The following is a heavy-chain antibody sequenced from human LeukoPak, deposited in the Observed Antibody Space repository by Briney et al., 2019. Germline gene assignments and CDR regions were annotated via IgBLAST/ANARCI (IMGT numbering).Heavy chain of an antibody. J-gene: IGHJ4*02. V-gene: IGHV1-18*01. CDR1: GYTFTSYG. D-gene: IGHD3-22*01. CDR3: ARDLSFDSSGYVSDY. CDR2: ISAYNGNT. Sequence: GASVKVSCKASGYTFTSYGISWVRQAPGQGLEWMGWISAYNGNTNYAQKLQGRVTMTTDTSTSTAYMELRSLRSDDTAVYYCARDLSFDSSGYVSDYWGQGTLVTVSS.